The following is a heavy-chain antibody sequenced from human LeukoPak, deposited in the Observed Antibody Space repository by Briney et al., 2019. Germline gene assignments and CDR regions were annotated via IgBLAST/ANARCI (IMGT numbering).Heavy chain of an antibody. CDR1: GGSFSGYY. CDR2: INHSGST. V-gene: IGHV4-34*01. CDR3: ARGITGTNLQYYFDY. J-gene: IGHJ4*02. D-gene: IGHD1-7*01. Sequence: PSETLSLTCAVYGGSFSGYYWSWIRQPPGKGLEWIGEINHSGSTNYNPSLKSRVTISVDTSKNQFSLNLSSVTAADTAVYYCARGITGTNLQYYFDYWGQGTLVTVSS.